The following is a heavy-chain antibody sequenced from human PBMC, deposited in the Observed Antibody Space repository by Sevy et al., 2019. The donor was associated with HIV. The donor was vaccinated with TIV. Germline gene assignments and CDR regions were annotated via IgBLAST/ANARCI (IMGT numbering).Heavy chain of an antibody. CDR3: ARRSSGAIWYFDL. J-gene: IGHJ2*01. V-gene: IGHV5-51*01. Sequence: GESLKISCKGSGYSFTNYWIAWVRQMPGKGLEWMGIIYPGDSDTRYNPSFQGQVTISADKSMNTAYLQWGSLKASDTAMYYCARRSSGAIWYFDLWGRRTLVTVSS. D-gene: IGHD3-10*01. CDR2: IYPGDSDT. CDR1: GYSFTNYW.